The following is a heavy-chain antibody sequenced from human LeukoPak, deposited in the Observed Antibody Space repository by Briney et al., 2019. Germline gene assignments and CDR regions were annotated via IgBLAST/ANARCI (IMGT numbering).Heavy chain of an antibody. J-gene: IGHJ4*02. D-gene: IGHD5-18*01. CDR1: GFTVSSNY. CDR3: AKDPHTGYSFAY. Sequence: GGSPRLSCAVSGFTVSSNYMSWVRQAPGKGLEWVSSLSGSGGSTYYADSVKGRFTISRDNSKNTLYLQMNSLRVEDTAVYYCAKDPHTGYSFAYWGQGTLVTVSS. CDR2: LSGSGGST. V-gene: IGHV3-23*01.